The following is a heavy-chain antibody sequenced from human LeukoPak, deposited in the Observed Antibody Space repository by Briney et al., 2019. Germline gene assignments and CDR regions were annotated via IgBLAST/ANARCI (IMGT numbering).Heavy chain of an antibody. Sequence: ASVKVSCKASGYTFTGYYMHWVRQAPGQGLEWMGWINPNSGGTNYAQKFQGRVTMTRDTSISTAYMELSRLRSDDTAVYYCARGGYDILTGYSFMDVWGKGTTVTVSS. CDR3: ARGGYDILTGYSFMDV. D-gene: IGHD3-9*01. V-gene: IGHV1-2*02. J-gene: IGHJ6*03. CDR1: GYTFTGYY. CDR2: INPNSGGT.